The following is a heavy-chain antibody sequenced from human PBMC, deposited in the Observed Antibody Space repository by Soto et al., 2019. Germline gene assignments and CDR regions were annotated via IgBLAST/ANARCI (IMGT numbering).Heavy chain of an antibody. CDR2: IYSGGST. CDR1: GFTVSSNY. D-gene: IGHD6-6*01. CDR3: ARGAKYSSSPTYYYYMDV. J-gene: IGHJ6*03. Sequence: GGSLRLSCAASGFTVSSNYMSWVRQAPGKGLEWVSVIYSGGSTYYADSVKGRFTISRDNSKNTLYLQMNSLRAEDTAVYYCARGAKYSSSPTYYYYMDVWGKGTTVTVS. V-gene: IGHV3-66*01.